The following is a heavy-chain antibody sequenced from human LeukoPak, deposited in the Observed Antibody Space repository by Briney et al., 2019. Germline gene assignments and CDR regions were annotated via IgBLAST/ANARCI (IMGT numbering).Heavy chain of an antibody. V-gene: IGHV4-39*01. CDR2: VHYSGST. J-gene: IGHJ6*03. CDR3: ARGSVYYYYMDV. CDR1: GGSISSSSYY. Sequence: SETLSLTCTVSGGSISSSSYYWGWIRQPPGKGLEWIGGVHYSGSTYYNPSLKSRVTISVDTSKNQFSLKLSSVTAADTAVYYCARGSVYYYYMDVWGKGTTVTVSS.